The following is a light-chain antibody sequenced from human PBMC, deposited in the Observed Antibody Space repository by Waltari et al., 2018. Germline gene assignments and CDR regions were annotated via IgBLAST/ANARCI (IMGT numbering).Light chain of an antibody. V-gene: IGKV3-20*01. CDR1: ESVNNN. CDR2: GAS. J-gene: IGKJ2*03. Sequence: IVLTQSPGTLTFSPGERATLSSRARESVNNNLAWYQHKPGQAHRLLIYGASSRATGTPDRFTGSGSGTDFTLTITGLEPEDFAVYYCQQYGRAPRGFGQGTNLEIK. CDR3: QQYGRAPRG.